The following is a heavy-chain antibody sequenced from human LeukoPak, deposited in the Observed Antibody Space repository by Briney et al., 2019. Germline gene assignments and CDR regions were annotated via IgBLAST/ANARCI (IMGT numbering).Heavy chain of an antibody. Sequence: ASVKVSCKASGYTFTSYDINWVRQAPGQGLEWMGWMNPNSGNTGYAQKFQGRVTMTRNTSISTAYMELSSLRSEDTAVYYCARVGNYYDSSGYYPKFDYWGQGTPVTVSS. CDR3: ARVGNYYDSSGYYPKFDY. CDR1: GYTFTSYD. D-gene: IGHD3-22*01. J-gene: IGHJ4*02. V-gene: IGHV1-8*01. CDR2: MNPNSGNT.